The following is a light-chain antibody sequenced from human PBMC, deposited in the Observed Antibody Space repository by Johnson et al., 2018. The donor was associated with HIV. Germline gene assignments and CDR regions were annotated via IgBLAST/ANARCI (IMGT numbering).Light chain of an antibody. J-gene: IGLJ1*01. V-gene: IGLV1-51*01. CDR3: GTWDSSLSAAYV. CDR2: DNN. CDR1: SYNIGNNY. Sequence: QSVLTQPPSVSAAPGQKVTISCSGSSYNIGNNYVSWYQQLPGTAPKLLIYDNNKRPSGIPDRFSGSKSGTSATLGITGLQTGDEADYYCGTWDSSLSAAYVFGTGTKVTVL.